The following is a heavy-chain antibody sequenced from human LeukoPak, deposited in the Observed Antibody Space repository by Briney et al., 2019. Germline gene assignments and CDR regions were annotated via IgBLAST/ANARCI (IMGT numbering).Heavy chain of an antibody. V-gene: IGHV3-15*01. Sequence: GGPLRLSCAASGFTFSNALMSGVRQAPGKGLEWVGGIKSKIDGGTTDYATPVKGRFSISKDDSRNTLHLQMNSLKTEDTAVYYCTAVAGYTSRWYNYWGQGSLVTVSS. CDR2: IKSKIDGGTT. D-gene: IGHD6-13*01. J-gene: IGHJ4*02. CDR3: TAVAGYTSRWYNY. CDR1: GFTFSNAL.